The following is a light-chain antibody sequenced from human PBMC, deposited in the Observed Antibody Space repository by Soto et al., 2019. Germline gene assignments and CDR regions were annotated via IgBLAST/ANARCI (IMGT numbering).Light chain of an antibody. CDR3: AAWDDSLYGHYV. J-gene: IGLJ1*01. V-gene: IGLV1-40*01. Sequence: QSVLTQPPSVSGAPGQRVTISCTGSSSNIGAGYDVHWYQQLSRDPKLLIYRNSQRPSGVPDRFSGSKSGTSASLAISGLQSEDEADYYCAAWDDSLYGHYVFGAGTKVTVL. CDR2: RNS. CDR1: SSNIGAGYD.